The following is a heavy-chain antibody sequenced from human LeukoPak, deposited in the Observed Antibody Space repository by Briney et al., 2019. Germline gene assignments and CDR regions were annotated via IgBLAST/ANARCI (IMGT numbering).Heavy chain of an antibody. CDR3: ARHYYMDV. Sequence: PGGSLRLSCTVSGFIFSDFSMSWVREAPGKGLEWVARMSEDGNEIFYVDSVKGRFTISRDNTKRSLYLQLNSLRPEDSAVYYCARHYYMDVWGKGTTVTVSS. V-gene: IGHV3-7*01. J-gene: IGHJ6*03. CDR2: MSEDGNEI. CDR1: GFIFSDFS.